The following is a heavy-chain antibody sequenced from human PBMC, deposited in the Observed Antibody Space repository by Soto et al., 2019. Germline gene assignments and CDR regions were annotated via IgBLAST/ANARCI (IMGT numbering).Heavy chain of an antibody. V-gene: IGHV4-30-2*01. D-gene: IGHD6-13*01. CDR2: INHSGST. Sequence: SETLSLTCSVSGGSVSSGGYSWGWIRQPPGKGLEWIGYINHSGSTYCNPSLKSRVTISVDRSKNQFSLNLSSVIAADTAVYYCARGGGSWYDYWGQGTLVTVS. J-gene: IGHJ4*02. CDR1: GGSVSSGGYS. CDR3: ARGGGSWYDY.